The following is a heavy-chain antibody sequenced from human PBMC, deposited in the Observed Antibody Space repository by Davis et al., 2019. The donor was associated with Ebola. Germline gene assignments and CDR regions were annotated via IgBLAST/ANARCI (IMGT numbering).Heavy chain of an antibody. Sequence: GGSLRLSCAASGFTFRNYYMNWVRQAPGKGLEWVSLISGDGDLTYYADSVKGRFTISRDNSKESLYLQIHSLRSEDTALYFCARGPMPSWYADFYKYGMDVWGQGTTVTASS. D-gene: IGHD6-13*01. V-gene: IGHV3-43*02. CDR3: ARGPMPSWYADFYKYGMDV. CDR2: ISGDGDLT. CDR1: GFTFRNYY. J-gene: IGHJ6*02.